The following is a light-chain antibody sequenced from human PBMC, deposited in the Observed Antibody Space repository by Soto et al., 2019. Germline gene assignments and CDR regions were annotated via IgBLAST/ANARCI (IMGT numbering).Light chain of an antibody. CDR2: DAS. Sequence: EIVLTQSPATLSLSPGERATLSCRASQSVSSYLAWYQQKPGQAPRLLIYDASNRATGIPARFSGGGSGTDFTLTISRLEPEDFAVYYCQQRCNWPLTFGQGTKVELK. CDR1: QSVSSY. V-gene: IGKV3-11*01. CDR3: QQRCNWPLT. J-gene: IGKJ1*01.